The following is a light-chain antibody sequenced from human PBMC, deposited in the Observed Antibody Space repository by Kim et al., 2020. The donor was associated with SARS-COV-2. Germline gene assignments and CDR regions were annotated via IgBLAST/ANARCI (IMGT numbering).Light chain of an antibody. CDR3: SSRDFGSYLVI. V-gene: IGLV3-19*01. CDR1: ILRSDF. Sequence: ALGQTVRIKCQGDILRSDFASWYQQKPGQAPILVMFGKNNRPSGIPDRFSGSSSGNTASLTITGAQAEDEADYYCSSRDFGSYLVIFGGGTKVTVL. J-gene: IGLJ2*01. CDR2: GKN.